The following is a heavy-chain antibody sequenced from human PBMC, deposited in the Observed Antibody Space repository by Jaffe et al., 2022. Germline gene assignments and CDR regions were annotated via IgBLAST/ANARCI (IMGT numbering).Heavy chain of an antibody. J-gene: IGHJ4*02. D-gene: IGHD2-15*01. V-gene: IGHV4-59*01. CDR1: GGSISSYY. CDR3: ATGIEVDSPLFYDY. CDR2: IYYSGST. Sequence: QVQLQESGPGLVKPSETLSLTCTVSGGSISSYYWSWIRQPPGKGLEWIGYIYYSGSTNYNPSLKSRVTISVDTSKNQFSLKLSSVTAADTAVYYCATGIEVDSPLFYDYWGQGTLVTVSS.